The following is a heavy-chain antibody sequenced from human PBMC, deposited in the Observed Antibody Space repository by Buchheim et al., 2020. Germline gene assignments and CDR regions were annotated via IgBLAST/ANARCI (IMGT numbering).Heavy chain of an antibody. CDR3: ARDGAYITMIVSYGMDV. J-gene: IGHJ6*02. CDR1: GFTFSSYA. Sequence: QVQLVESGGGVVQPGRSLRLSCAASGFTFSSYAMHWVRQAPGKGLEWVAVISYDGSNKYYADSVKGRFTISRANSKNKLYLQMNSLRAEDTAVYYCARDGAYITMIVSYGMDVWGQGTT. V-gene: IGHV3-30*04. D-gene: IGHD3-22*01. CDR2: ISYDGSNK.